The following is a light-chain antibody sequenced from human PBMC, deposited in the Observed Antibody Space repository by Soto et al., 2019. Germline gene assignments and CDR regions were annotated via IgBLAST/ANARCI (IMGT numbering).Light chain of an antibody. J-gene: IGKJ5*01. V-gene: IGKV3-20*01. CDR1: PSLSSSY. Sequence: ETVLTQSPGTLSLSPGEKATLSCRASPSLSSSYLAWYQQKPGQAPRLVIYGASSRAAGIPGRFSGIGSGTDFTLTISRLEPEDFAVYYCQQYVRSPSTFGQGTRLEVK. CDR2: GAS. CDR3: QQYVRSPST.